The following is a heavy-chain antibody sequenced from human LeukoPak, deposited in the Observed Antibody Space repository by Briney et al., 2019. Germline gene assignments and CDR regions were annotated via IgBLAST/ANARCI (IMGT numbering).Heavy chain of an antibody. V-gene: IGHV3-7*01. CDR1: GFTFSSYS. Sequence: PGGSLRLSCAAYGFTFSSYSMNWVRQAPGKGLEWVANINDDGKTTNHVDSVRGRFTISRDNTRNLLYLQMNSLRADDTAVYYCTRDDGYNRFYIWGQGTMVSVSS. D-gene: IGHD5-24*01. CDR2: INDDGKTT. J-gene: IGHJ3*02. CDR3: TRDDGYNRFYI.